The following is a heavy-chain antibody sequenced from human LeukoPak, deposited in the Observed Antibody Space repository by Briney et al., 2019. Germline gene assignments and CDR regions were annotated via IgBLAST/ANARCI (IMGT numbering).Heavy chain of an antibody. J-gene: IGHJ4*02. CDR1: RFTFSSYA. CDR2: ISYDGSNK. CDR3: AREGSYYDSSGYYLFDY. D-gene: IGHD3-22*01. V-gene: IGHV3-30*04. Sequence: RGSLRLSCAASRFTFSSYAMHWGRQAPGKGLEWGAVISYDGSNKYYADSVKGRFTISRDNSNNTLSLQMNSLRAEDTAVYYCAREGSYYDSSGYYLFDYWGQGTLVTVSS.